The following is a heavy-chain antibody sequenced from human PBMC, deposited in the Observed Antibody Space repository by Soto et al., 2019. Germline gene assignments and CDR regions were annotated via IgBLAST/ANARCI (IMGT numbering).Heavy chain of an antibody. CDR2: INVGNGNT. D-gene: IGHD4-17*01. CDR1: GYTFTSYA. CDR3: ARSRAYGDYVEYYFDY. V-gene: IGHV1-3*01. Sequence: ASVKVSCKASGYTFTSYAMHWVRQAPGQRLEWMGWINVGNGNTKYSQKFQGRVTITRDTSASTAYMELSSLRSEDTAVYYCARSRAYGDYVEYYFDYWGQGTLVTVSS. J-gene: IGHJ4*02.